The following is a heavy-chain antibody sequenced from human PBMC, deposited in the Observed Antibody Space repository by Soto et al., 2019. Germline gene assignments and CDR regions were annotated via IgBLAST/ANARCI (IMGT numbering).Heavy chain of an antibody. Sequence: QVQLQELGPGLMKPSGPLSLTCAVSGGSISTNWWSWVRQPPGKGLEWIGEIYHSGSTNYNPSLKNRVTMSVDKSQNHLSLNLNSVTAADTAVYYCARHIAVSGTRGFDFWGQGTLVTVSS. V-gene: IGHV4-4*02. D-gene: IGHD6-19*01. CDR1: GGSISTNW. CDR2: IYHSGST. CDR3: ARHIAVSGTRGFDF. J-gene: IGHJ4*02.